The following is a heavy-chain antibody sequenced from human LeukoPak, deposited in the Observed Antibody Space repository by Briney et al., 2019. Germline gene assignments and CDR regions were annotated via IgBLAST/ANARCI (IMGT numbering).Heavy chain of an antibody. Sequence: SETLSLTCTVSGGSISGYYWTWIRQPADKRLEWPGRMYTSGDTYYNPSLRSRLTISLDKAKNQISLDVRSVTAADTAVYFGVQIPGFYGLDLWGQGALVTVSS. CDR2: MYTSGDT. J-gene: IGHJ4*02. CDR1: GGSISGYY. V-gene: IGHV4-4*07. D-gene: IGHD3-10*01. CDR3: VQIPGFYGLDL.